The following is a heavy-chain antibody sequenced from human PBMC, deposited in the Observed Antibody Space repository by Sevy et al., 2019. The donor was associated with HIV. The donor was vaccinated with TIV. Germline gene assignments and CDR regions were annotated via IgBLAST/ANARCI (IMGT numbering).Heavy chain of an antibody. D-gene: IGHD6-13*01. CDR2: ISAYNGNT. CDR1: GYTFTSYG. Sequence: ASVKVSCKASGYTFTSYGISWVRQAPGQGLEWMGWISAYNGNTNYAQKLQGRVTMTTDTSTSTAYMELGSLRSDDTAVYYCARSDEGSSWYTSSPKYYFDYWGQGTLVTVSS. V-gene: IGHV1-18*01. J-gene: IGHJ4*02. CDR3: ARSDEGSSWYTSSPKYYFDY.